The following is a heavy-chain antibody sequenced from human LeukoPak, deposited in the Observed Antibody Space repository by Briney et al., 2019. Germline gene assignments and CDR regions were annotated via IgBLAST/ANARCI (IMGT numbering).Heavy chain of an antibody. J-gene: IGHJ4*02. Sequence: GGSLRLSCAASKFIFINYGMHWVRQAPGKGLEWVAFIRDDGSNKYYADSVKGRFTISRDNSKNTLYLQMNSLRAEDTAVYYCAKPSVGDYGGGFNYWGQGTLVTVSS. D-gene: IGHD4-17*01. CDR1: KFIFINYG. V-gene: IGHV3-30*02. CDR2: IRDDGSNK. CDR3: AKPSVGDYGGGFNY.